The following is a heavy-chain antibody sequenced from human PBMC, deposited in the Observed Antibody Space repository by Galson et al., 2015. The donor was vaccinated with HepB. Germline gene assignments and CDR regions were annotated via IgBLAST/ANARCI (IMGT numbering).Heavy chain of an antibody. V-gene: IGHV3-49*03. Sequence: SLRLSCAGSGFTFGDYGLRWFRQAPGKGLVWVALINGKPSGGTTEYAASVQGRFTISSDDYRRIAYLQLNRLKNNGTAVYYCTLGARSRDAAPSDFWGQGTLVAVSS. CDR1: GFTFGDYG. CDR3: TLGARSRDAAPSDF. CDR2: INGKPSGGTT. J-gene: IGHJ4*02. D-gene: IGHD2-15*01.